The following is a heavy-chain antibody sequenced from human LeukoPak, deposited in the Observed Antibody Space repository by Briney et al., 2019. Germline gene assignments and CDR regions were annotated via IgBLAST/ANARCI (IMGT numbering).Heavy chain of an antibody. D-gene: IGHD3-16*01. V-gene: IGHV3-15*01. J-gene: IGHJ4*02. Sequence: GRSLRLSCAASGVTFRNVWMSCVRDAPGKRLECVGRIKSKTDGARTDYAAPVKGRFTISRDDSKNTLYLQMNSLKTEDTAVYNCTTATWGSLDYWGQGTLVTVSS. CDR1: GVTFRNVW. CDR2: IKSKTDGART. CDR3: TTATWGSLDY.